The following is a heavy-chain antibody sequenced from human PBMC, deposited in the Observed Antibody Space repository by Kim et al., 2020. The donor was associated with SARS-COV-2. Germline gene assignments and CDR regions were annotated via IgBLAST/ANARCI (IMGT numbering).Heavy chain of an antibody. CDR3: VRGQRITIFVVVREMDA. CDR1: GGSISSYY. D-gene: IGHD3-3*01. CDR2: IYYSGCT. V-gene: IGHV4-59*13. Sequence: SETLSLTCTVSGGSISSYYWSWIRQPPGKGLEWIGYIYYSGCTNYNPSLKSRVTISVDTSKNQFSLQLSSVTAADTAVYYCVRGQRITIFVVVREMDAWG. J-gene: IGHJ6*01.